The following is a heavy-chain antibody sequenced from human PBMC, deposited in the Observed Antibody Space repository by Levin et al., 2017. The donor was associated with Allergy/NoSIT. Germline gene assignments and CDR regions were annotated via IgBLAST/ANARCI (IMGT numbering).Heavy chain of an antibody. CDR2: IYYTETT. CDR3: ARLFSLWLAPSQVDY. J-gene: IGHJ4*02. CDR1: GGSISNSNYY. Sequence: PSETLSLTCTVSGGSISNSNYYWGWIRQPPGKGLEWIGSIYYTETTYYNPSLKSRVTISVDTSKNQFSLKLSSVTAADTAVYYCARLFSLWLAPSQVDYWGQGTLVTVSS. D-gene: IGHD6-19*01. V-gene: IGHV4-39*01.